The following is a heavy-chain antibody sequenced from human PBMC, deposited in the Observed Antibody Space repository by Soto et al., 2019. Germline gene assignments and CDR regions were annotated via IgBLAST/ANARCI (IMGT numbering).Heavy chain of an antibody. CDR2: VHHSWGS. CDR3: ARQGFGPLHGLVDV. Sequence: QVQLQEPGPGLVKPSETLSLSCTVSGGSINSYYWSWIRQSPGKRMEWIGYVHHSWGSSYNPPLQSGVAISLDPSKSQFSLKVTSVPATDTAVYYCARQGFGPLHGLVDVWGQGTTVTVSS. V-gene: IGHV4-59*08. D-gene: IGHD3-10*01. CDR1: GGSINSYY. J-gene: IGHJ6*02.